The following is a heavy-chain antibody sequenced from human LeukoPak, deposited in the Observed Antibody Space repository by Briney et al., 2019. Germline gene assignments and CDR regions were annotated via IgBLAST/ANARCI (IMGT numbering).Heavy chain of an antibody. CDR2: IRSKAYGGTT. J-gene: IGHJ4*02. CDR3: TSGEGGDILTGYYIY. D-gene: IGHD3-9*01. V-gene: IGHV3-49*04. CDR1: GFTFGDYA. Sequence: GGSLRLSCAASGFTFGDYAMSWVRQAPGKGLEWVGSIRSKAYGGTTEYAASVKGRFTISRDDSKSIAYLQMNSLKTEDTAVYYCTSGEGGDILTGYYIYWGQGTLVTVSS.